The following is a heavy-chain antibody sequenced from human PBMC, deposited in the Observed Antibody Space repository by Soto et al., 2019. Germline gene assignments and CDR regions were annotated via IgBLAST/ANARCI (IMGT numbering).Heavy chain of an antibody. D-gene: IGHD6-19*01. CDR3: AKPGLAVAGTRYFDH. J-gene: IGHJ4*02. Sequence: PGGSLRLSCAASGFTFTSYAMSWVRQSPGKGLEWVSAIGSDGTGIQYADSVKGRFTIYGDNSKDTLYLQMNSLRAEDTAVYYCAKPGLAVAGTRYFDHWGQGTLVTVSS. CDR1: GFTFTSYA. V-gene: IGHV3-23*05. CDR2: IGSDGTGI.